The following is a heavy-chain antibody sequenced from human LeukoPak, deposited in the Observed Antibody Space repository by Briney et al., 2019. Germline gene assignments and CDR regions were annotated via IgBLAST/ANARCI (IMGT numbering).Heavy chain of an antibody. V-gene: IGHV3-15*01. CDR3: TTATSTMIAPYFDY. D-gene: IGHD3-22*01. CDR1: GFTFSNAW. CDR2: IKSKTDGGTT. J-gene: IGHJ4*02. Sequence: GRSLRLSCAASGFTFSNAWMSWVRQAPGKWLEWGGRIKSKTDGGTTDYAAPVKGRFTISRDDSKNTLYLQMNSLKTEDTAVYYCTTATSTMIAPYFDYWGQGTLVTVSS.